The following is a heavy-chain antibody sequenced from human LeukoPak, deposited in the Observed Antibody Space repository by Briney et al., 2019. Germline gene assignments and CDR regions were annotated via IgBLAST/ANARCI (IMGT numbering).Heavy chain of an antibody. CDR3: ARVRYSSSWYTLDFDY. D-gene: IGHD6-13*01. CDR2: IWYDGSTK. J-gene: IGHJ4*02. Sequence: GRSLRLSCAASGFAFSSYAVHWVRQAPGKGLEWVAAIWYDGSTKYYADSMKGRVTISRDNSKNTLYLQMNSLREEDTAVYYCARVRYSSSWYTLDFDYWGQGTLVTVSS. V-gene: IGHV3-33*08. CDR1: GFAFSSYA.